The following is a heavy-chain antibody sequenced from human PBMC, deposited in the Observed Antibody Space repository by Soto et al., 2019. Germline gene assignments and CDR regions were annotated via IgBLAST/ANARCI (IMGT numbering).Heavy chain of an antibody. D-gene: IGHD6-19*01. J-gene: IGHJ4*02. Sequence: ASVKVSCKASGYTFTSYDINWVRQATGQGLEWMGWMNPNSGNTGYAQKFQGRVTMTRNTSISTAYMELSSLRSEDTAVYYCARGYGMYSNGWYTIYYWGQGTLVTVSS. CDR1: GYTFTSYD. CDR2: MNPNSGNT. V-gene: IGHV1-8*01. CDR3: ARGYGMYSNGWYTIYY.